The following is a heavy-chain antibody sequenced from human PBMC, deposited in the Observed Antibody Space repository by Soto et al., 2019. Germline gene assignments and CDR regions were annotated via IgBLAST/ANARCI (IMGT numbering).Heavy chain of an antibody. J-gene: IGHJ4*02. CDR3: ARGPRHYDYIWGSYRYYDY. CDR1: GGSFSGYY. V-gene: IGHV4-34*01. CDR2: INHSGST. D-gene: IGHD3-16*02. Sequence: QVQLQQWGAGLLKPSETLSLTCAVYGGSFSGYYWSWIRQPPGKGLEWIGEINHSGSTNYNPSLKSRVTISVDTSKNQFSLKLSSVTAADTAVYYCARGPRHYDYIWGSYRYYDYWGQGTLVTLSS.